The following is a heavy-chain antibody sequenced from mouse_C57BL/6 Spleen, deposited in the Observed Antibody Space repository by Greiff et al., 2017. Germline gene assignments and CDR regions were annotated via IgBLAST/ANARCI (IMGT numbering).Heavy chain of an antibody. CDR3: SRHNYDYDACYLDY. CDR2: ISSGGSYT. CDR1: GFTFSSYG. V-gene: IGHV5-6*01. J-gene: IGHJ2*01. Sequence: EVQLVESGGDLVKPGGSLKLCCAASGFTFSSYGMSWVRQTPDKRLEWVATISSGGSYTYYPDSVKGRFTISRDNAKNTLYLQISSLKSEDTAMYYCSRHNYDYDACYLDYWGQGTTLSVS. D-gene: IGHD2-4*01.